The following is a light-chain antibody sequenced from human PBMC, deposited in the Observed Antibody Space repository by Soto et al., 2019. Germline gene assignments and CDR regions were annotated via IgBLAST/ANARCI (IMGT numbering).Light chain of an antibody. CDR3: QSYDNSLSALV. CDR1: NSNLGAAYD. CDR2: TNN. Sequence: QSVLTQPPSVSGAPGQRITISCVGSNSNLGAAYDVHWYQHLPGAAPKLLIYTNNNRPSGVPERFSASKSGASASLTITGLPAEDEADYYCQSYDNSLSALVFGGGTKLTVL. J-gene: IGLJ2*01. V-gene: IGLV1-40*01.